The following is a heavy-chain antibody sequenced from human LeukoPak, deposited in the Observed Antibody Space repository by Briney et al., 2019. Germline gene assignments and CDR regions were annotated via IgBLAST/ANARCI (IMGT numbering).Heavy chain of an antibody. J-gene: IGHJ4*02. V-gene: IGHV4-38-2*01. Sequence: SETLSLTCAVSGYSISSGYHWGWIRQPPGKGLEWIGEINHSGSTNYNPSLKSRVTISVDTSKNQFSLKLSSVTAADTAVYYCARYFDYWGQGTLVTVSS. CDR1: GYSISSGYH. CDR3: ARYFDY. CDR2: INHSGST.